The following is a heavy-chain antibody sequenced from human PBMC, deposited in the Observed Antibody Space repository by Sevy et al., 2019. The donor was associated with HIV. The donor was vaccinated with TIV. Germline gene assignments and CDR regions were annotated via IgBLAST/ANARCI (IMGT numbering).Heavy chain of an antibody. D-gene: IGHD3-10*01. CDR3: ARHGSGDYYGSGSYYTLYKPNTNGDYYYYYYYMDV. V-gene: IGHV4-39*01. Sequence: SETLSLTCTVSGGSISSSSYYWGWIRQPPGKGLEWIGSYYYSGSIYYNPSLKSRVTISVDTSKNQFSLKLSSVTAADTAVYYCARHGSGDYYGSGSYYTLYKPNTNGDYYYYYYYMDVWGKGTTVTVSS. CDR2: YYYSGSI. CDR1: GGSISSSSYY. J-gene: IGHJ6*03.